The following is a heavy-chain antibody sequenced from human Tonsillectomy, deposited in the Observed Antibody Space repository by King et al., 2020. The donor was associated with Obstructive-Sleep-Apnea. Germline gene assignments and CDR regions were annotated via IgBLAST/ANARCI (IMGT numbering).Heavy chain of an antibody. V-gene: IGHV1-18*04. Sequence: QLVQSGAEVKKPGASVKVSCRASGNTFSRYDINWVRQAPGQGLEWMGWISTHNGKTSYAQKLQGRVTMTTDTSKRTAYMELRSRRSDDKAVYYCARDQCSSSSCYGRYVLDVWGQGTTVTVSS. CDR3: ARDQCSSSSCYGRYVLDV. D-gene: IGHD2-2*01. CDR2: ISTHNGKT. J-gene: IGHJ6*02. CDR1: GNTFSRYD.